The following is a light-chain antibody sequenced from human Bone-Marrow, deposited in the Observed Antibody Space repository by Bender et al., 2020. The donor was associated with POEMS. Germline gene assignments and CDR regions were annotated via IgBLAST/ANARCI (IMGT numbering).Light chain of an antibody. CDR2: EVS. CDR3: CSYAGSPTYVI. V-gene: IGLV2-23*02. J-gene: IGLJ2*01. CDR1: SSDVGSYNL. Sequence: QSALTQPASVSGSPGQSITISCTGTSSDVGSYNLVSWYQQYPGKAPKLMIYEVSKRPSGVSNRFSGSKSGNTASLTISGLQAEDEADYYCCSYAGSPTYVIFGGGTKLTVL.